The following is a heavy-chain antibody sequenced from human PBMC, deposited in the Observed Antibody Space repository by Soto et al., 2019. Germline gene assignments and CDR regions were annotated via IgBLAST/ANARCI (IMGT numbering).Heavy chain of an antibody. CDR2: ISAAGVST. Sequence: EVQLLESGGDFVQPGGSLRLSCAASGFSFSNYAMLWVRQAPGKGLESISAISAAGVSTYYADSVQSRFTISRDNSKNTLYLQMNSLRGEDTAIYYCAKRLTNGDEGQWGRGTLVTVSS. CDR3: AKRLTNGDEGQ. J-gene: IGHJ4*02. V-gene: IGHV3-23*01. D-gene: IGHD2-21*02. CDR1: GFSFSNYA.